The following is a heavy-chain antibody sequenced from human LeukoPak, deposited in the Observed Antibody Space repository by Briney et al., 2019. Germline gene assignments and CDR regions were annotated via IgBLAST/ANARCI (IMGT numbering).Heavy chain of an antibody. CDR1: GGSFRRDY. Sequence: SETLSLTCAVYGGSFRRDYWSWIRQSPGKGLEWIAEIDHRGDTNYNPSVKSRVTISVDTSKNQFSLKVRSLTAADTAVYYCARGPTISETGFFDFWGQGTLVTVSS. D-gene: IGHD1-1*01. J-gene: IGHJ4*03. V-gene: IGHV4-34*01. CDR3: ARGPTISETGFFDF. CDR2: IDHRGDT.